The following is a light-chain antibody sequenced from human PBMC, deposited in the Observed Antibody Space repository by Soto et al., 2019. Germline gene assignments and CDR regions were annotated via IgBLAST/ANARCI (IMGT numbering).Light chain of an antibody. CDR1: QSVGNY. V-gene: IGKV3-11*01. CDR2: DAS. CDR3: QQRSNWPPIT. J-gene: IGKJ5*01. Sequence: QSPATLSLSNRERATLSCRASQSVGNYLAWYQQKPGQAPRLLIYDASNRATGIPARFSGSGSGTDFTLIISSLEPEDFAVYYCQQRSNWPPITFGQRRLLEVK.